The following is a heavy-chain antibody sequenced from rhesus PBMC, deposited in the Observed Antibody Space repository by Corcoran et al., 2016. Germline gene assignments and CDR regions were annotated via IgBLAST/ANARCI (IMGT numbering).Heavy chain of an antibody. Sequence: QLQLQESGPGLVKPSETLSVTCAVSGGSISSSYWSWIRQAPGKGLEWIGYISGSGSSTNSNPSRKSRVTLSVDTSKNQLSLKLSSVTTADTAVYYCARDSGSYYFDYWGQGVLVTVSS. V-gene: IGHV4-169*02. CDR2: ISGSGSST. J-gene: IGHJ4*01. CDR1: GGSISSSY. CDR3: ARDSGSYYFDY. D-gene: IGHD3-16*01.